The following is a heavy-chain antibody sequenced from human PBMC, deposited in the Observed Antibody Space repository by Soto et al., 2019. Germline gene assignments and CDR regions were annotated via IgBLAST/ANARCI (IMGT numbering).Heavy chain of an antibody. CDR3: ARGKGYGVSGRCYRPGTATPYALDV. D-gene: IGHD5-12*01. CDR2: ISYDGTNK. CDR1: GFTLSSYA. V-gene: IGHV3-30-3*01. J-gene: IGHJ6*02. Sequence: QVQLVESGGGVVQPGRSLRLSCAASGFTLSSYAMYWVRQAPGKGLEWVALISYDGTNKHYADSMKGRFTISRDNFKGTVLLKMNSARPNDTAKYYCARGKGYGVSGRCYRPGTATPYALDVWGHGTAVIVSS.